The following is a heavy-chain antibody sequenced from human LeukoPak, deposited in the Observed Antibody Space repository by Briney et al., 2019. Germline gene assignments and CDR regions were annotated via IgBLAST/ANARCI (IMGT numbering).Heavy chain of an antibody. J-gene: IGHJ4*02. V-gene: IGHV3-33*08. CDR1: GFNVSSSY. Sequence: PGGSLRLSCAASGFNVSSSYMSWVRQAPGKGLEWVAVIWYDGSNKYYADSVKGRFTISRDNSKNTLYLQMNSLRAEDTAVYYCARLGSSWTLDYWGQGTLVTVSS. D-gene: IGHD6-13*01. CDR3: ARLGSSWTLDY. CDR2: IWYDGSNK.